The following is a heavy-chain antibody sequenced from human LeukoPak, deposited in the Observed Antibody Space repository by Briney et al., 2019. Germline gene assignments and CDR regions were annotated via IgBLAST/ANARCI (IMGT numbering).Heavy chain of an antibody. Sequence: PGGSLRLSCAASGFTFSSYWMSWVRQAPGKGLEWVANIKQDGSEKYYVDSVKGRFTISRDNAKNSLYLQMNSLRAEDTAVYYCARSRYSGSYANPYYWGQGTLVTASS. D-gene: IGHD1-26*01. CDR3: ARSRYSGSYANPYY. CDR1: GFTFSSYW. V-gene: IGHV3-7*01. CDR2: IKQDGSEK. J-gene: IGHJ4*02.